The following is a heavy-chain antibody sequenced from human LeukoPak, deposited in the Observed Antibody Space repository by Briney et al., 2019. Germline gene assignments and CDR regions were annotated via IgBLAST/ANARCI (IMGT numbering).Heavy chain of an antibody. V-gene: IGHV3-23*01. CDR1: GFTFSSYA. Sequence: GGSLRLSCAASGFTFSSYAMSWVRQAPGKGLEWVSAISGSGGSAYYADSVKGRFTISRDNSKNTLYLQMNSLRAEDTAVYYCAKETTNYYGSGSPFDYWGQGTLVTVSS. D-gene: IGHD3-10*01. CDR2: ISGSGGSA. CDR3: AKETTNYYGSGSPFDY. J-gene: IGHJ4*02.